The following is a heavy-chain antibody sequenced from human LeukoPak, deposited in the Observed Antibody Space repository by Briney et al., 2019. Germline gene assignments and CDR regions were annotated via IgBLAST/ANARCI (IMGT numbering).Heavy chain of an antibody. CDR3: AVVVRGVIRFDY. V-gene: IGHV1-8*01. J-gene: IGHJ4*02. Sequence: ASVKVSCKASGYTFTSYDINWVRQATGQGLEWMGWMNPNSGNTGHAQKFQGRVTMTRNTSISTAYMELSSLRSEDTAVYYCAVVVRGVIRFDYWGQGTLVTVSS. CDR2: MNPNSGNT. D-gene: IGHD3-10*01. CDR1: GYTFTSYD.